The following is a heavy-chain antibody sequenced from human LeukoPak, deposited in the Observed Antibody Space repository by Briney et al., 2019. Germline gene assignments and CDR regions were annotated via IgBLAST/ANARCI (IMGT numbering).Heavy chain of an antibody. CDR3: AKDIVGGSSGWRKEYYYYGMDV. Sequence: GGSLRLSCAASGFTFSSYWMSWVRQAPGKGLEWVANIKQDGSEEYYVDSVKGRFTISRDNAKNSLYLQMNSLRAEDTALYYCAKDIVGGSSGWRKEYYYYGMDVWGQGTTVTVSS. V-gene: IGHV3-7*03. CDR2: IKQDGSEE. D-gene: IGHD6-19*01. J-gene: IGHJ6*02. CDR1: GFTFSSYW.